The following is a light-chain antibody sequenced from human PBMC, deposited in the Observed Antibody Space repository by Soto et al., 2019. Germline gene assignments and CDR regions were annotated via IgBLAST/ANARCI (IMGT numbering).Light chain of an antibody. Sequence: ENVLTQSPGTLSLSPGERATLSCRASQSISSTYLAWYQQKPGQPPRLLMYGASNRATGIPDRFSGSGSGTDFTLTINRLEPEDFAVYSCQPYSGSPPLTFGGGTKVEIK. CDR1: QSISSTY. CDR3: QPYSGSPPLT. J-gene: IGKJ4*01. CDR2: GAS. V-gene: IGKV3-20*01.